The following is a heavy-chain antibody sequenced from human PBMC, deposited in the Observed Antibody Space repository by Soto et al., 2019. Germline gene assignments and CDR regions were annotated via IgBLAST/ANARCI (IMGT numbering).Heavy chain of an antibody. D-gene: IGHD2-2*02. CDR3: ARGGGGCSSTSCYTGIDY. Sequence: SETLSLTCTVSGGSISSYYWSWIRQPAGKGLEWIGRIYTSGSTNYNPSLKSRVTMSVDTSKNQFSLKLSSVTAADTAVYICARGGGGCSSTSCYTGIDYWGQGTLVTVSS. CDR1: GGSISSYY. CDR2: IYTSGST. J-gene: IGHJ4*02. V-gene: IGHV4-4*07.